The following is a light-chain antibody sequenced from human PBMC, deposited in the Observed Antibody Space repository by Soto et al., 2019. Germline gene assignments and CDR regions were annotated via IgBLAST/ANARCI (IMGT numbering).Light chain of an antibody. CDR1: SSDVGSYNL. CDR2: EGS. J-gene: IGLJ2*01. Sequence: SALTQPASVSGSPGQSITISCTGTSSDVGSYNLVSWYQQHPGKAPKLMIYEGSKRPSGVSNRFSGSKSGNTASLTISGLQAEDEADYYCCSYAGSSILGFGGGTKVTVL. V-gene: IGLV2-23*01. CDR3: CSYAGSSILG.